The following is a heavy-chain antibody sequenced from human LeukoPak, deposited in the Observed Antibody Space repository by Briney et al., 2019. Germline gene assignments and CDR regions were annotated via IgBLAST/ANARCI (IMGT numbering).Heavy chain of an antibody. J-gene: IGHJ6*02. Sequence: GGSLRLSCAASGFTFSSYAMSWVRQAPGKGLEWVSAISGSGGSTYYADSVKGRFTISRDNSKNTLYLQMNSLRAEDTAVYYCAKPDDYGDYVLYYGMDVWGRGTTVTVSS. CDR1: GFTFSSYA. CDR3: AKPDDYGDYVLYYGMDV. D-gene: IGHD4-17*01. CDR2: ISGSGGST. V-gene: IGHV3-23*01.